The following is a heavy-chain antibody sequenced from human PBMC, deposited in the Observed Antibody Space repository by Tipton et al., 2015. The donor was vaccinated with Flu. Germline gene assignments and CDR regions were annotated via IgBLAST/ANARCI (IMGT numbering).Heavy chain of an antibody. CDR3: ARGRDDFWSGYSPFDY. CDR2: IHREGTS. J-gene: IGHJ4*02. Sequence: LRFSCSVSGDSIDSRYYWGWIRQPPGKGLEWIGNIHREGTSYYNPSLKSRVAISEDTSKNQFSLKLTSVTAADTAVYYCARGRDDFWSGYSPFDYWGQGTLVTVSS. CDR1: GDSIDSRYY. V-gene: IGHV4-38-2*02. D-gene: IGHD3-3*01.